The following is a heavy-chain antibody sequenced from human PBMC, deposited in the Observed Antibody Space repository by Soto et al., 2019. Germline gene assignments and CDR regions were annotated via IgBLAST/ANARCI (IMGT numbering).Heavy chain of an antibody. V-gene: IGHV3-23*01. D-gene: IGHD2-2*01. J-gene: IGHJ6*02. CDR3: AKDRDCGSTGCYYYYGMDV. Sequence: GGSLRLSCAASGFTFSSYAMSWVRQAPGKGLEWVSAISGSGGSTYYADSVKGRFTISRDNSKNTLYLQMNSLRAEDTAVYYCAKDRDCGSTGCYYYYGMDVWGQGTTVTVSS. CDR1: GFTFSSYA. CDR2: ISGSGGST.